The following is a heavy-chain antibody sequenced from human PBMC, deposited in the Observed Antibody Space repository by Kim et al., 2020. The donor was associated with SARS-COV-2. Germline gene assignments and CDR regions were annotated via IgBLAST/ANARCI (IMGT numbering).Heavy chain of an antibody. J-gene: IGHJ6*02. CDR2: IDSNGSTK. CDR1: GFSLSNYW. V-gene: IGHV3-74*01. Sequence: GGSLRLSCAASGFSLSNYWIYWVRQVPGKGLVWVSRIDSNGSTKTYADSVKGRFTISRDSATNTLYLQMNSLRAEDTAVYYCEGYYFGMDVWGQGTTVTVSS. CDR3: EGYYFGMDV.